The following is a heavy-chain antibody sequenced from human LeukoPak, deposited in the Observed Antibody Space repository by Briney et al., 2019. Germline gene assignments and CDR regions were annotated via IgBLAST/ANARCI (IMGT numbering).Heavy chain of an antibody. CDR3: TTRNSAY. J-gene: IGHJ4*02. Sequence: GGSLRLSCAASGFTFSNAWVGWVRQAPGKGLEWVGRIKSRSDGGTADYGAPVKGRFTISRDDSNNTLYLQMNSLETEDTAAYYCTTRNSAYWGQGTLVTVSS. CDR1: GFTFSNAW. V-gene: IGHV3-15*01. D-gene: IGHD1-7*01. CDR2: IKSRSDGGTA.